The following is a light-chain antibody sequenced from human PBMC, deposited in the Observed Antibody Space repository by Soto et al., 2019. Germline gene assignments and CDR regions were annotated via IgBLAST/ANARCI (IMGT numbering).Light chain of an antibody. CDR1: QSVTNNF. CDR2: GAS. Sequence: IVLTQSPGTLSLSPGERATLSCGASQSVTNNFLAWYQQKPGQAPRLLIYGASSRATGVPDRFSGSGSGTDFTLTISSLEAGDFAVYYCQQYGTTLFTFGPGTKVDIK. CDR3: QQYGTTLFT. J-gene: IGKJ3*01. V-gene: IGKV3-20*01.